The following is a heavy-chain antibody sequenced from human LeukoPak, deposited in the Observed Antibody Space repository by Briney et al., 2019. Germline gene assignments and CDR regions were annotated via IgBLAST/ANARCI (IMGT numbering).Heavy chain of an antibody. CDR3: ARALKYGDYNFYGMDV. V-gene: IGHV3-64*01. CDR1: GFTFNSFA. D-gene: IGHD4-17*01. Sequence: GGSLRLSCEAAGFTFNSFAMHWVRQAPGKGLQYVSGISGDGESTYYANSVKGRFTISRDNSKNTLYLQMGSLRVEDMAVYFCARALKYGDYNFYGMDVWGQGTTVTVSS. J-gene: IGHJ6*02. CDR2: ISGDGEST.